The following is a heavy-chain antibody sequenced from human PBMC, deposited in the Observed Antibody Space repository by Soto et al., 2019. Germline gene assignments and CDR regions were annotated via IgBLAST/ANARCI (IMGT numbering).Heavy chain of an antibody. Sequence: ASVKVSRKASGYTFTSDDISWVRQAPGQGLEWMGWISPYNSKTDYAQRFQGRVTMTTDTSTSTVYMELRSLRSYDTALYYCARGSDMDYWGQGTLVTVSS. D-gene: IGHD2-15*01. CDR2: ISPYNSKT. V-gene: IGHV1-18*01. CDR1: GYTFTSDD. J-gene: IGHJ4*02. CDR3: ARGSDMDY.